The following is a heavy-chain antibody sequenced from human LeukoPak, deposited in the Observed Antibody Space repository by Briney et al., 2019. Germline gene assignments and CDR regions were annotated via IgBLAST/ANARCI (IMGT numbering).Heavy chain of an antibody. J-gene: IGHJ6*02. CDR1: GGSIGSGGYY. D-gene: IGHD2-21*01. CDR3: ARRRLWGMDV. Sequence: SQTLSLTCTVSGGSIGSGGYYWSWIRQPPGKGLEWIGYIYYSGSTNYNPSLKSRVTISVDTSKNQFSLKLSSVTAADTAVYYCARRRLWGMDVWGQGTTVTVSS. CDR2: IYYSGST. V-gene: IGHV4-61*08.